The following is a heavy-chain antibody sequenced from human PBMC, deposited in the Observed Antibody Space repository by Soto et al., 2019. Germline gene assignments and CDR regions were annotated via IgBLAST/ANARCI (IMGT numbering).Heavy chain of an antibody. D-gene: IGHD6-25*01. CDR1: GFTFSSYG. J-gene: IGHJ6*02. V-gene: IGHV3-30*18. CDR3: AKTPGALDAAYYYYGMDV. Sequence: GGSLRLSCAASGFTFSSYGMHWVRQAPGKGLEWVAVISYDGSNKYYADSVKGRFTISRDNSKNTLYLQMNSLRAEDTAVYYCAKTPGALDAAYYYYGMDVWGQGTTVTVSS. CDR2: ISYDGSNK.